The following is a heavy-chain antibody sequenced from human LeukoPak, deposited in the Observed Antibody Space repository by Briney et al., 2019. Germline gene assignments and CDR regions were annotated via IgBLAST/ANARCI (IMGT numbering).Heavy chain of an antibody. J-gene: IGHJ4*02. CDR3: ARGDDYGDYWGLY. D-gene: IGHD4-17*01. V-gene: IGHV1-2*02. CDR1: GYTFTGYY. CDR2: INPNSGGT. Sequence: ASVKVSCKASGYTFTGYYMHWVRQAPGQGLEWMGWINPNSGGTNYAQKFQGRVTMTRDTSISTAYMELRSLISDDAAVYYCARGDDYGDYWGLYWGQGTLVTVSS.